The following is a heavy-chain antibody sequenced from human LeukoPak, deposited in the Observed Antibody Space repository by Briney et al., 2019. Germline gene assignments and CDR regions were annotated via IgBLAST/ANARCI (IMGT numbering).Heavy chain of an antibody. V-gene: IGHV4-39*07. CDR2: ISYSGST. J-gene: IGHJ5*02. CDR3: ARGERITMIVVVSNWFDP. Sequence: PSEPLSLTCTVSGGSISSSSEYWGWIRQPPGKGLEWIGSISYSGSTSYNPSLKSRVTILVDTSKNQLSLRLNSVTAADTAVYYCARGERITMIVVVSNWFDPWGQGTLVIVSS. CDR1: GGSISSSSEY. D-gene: IGHD3-22*01.